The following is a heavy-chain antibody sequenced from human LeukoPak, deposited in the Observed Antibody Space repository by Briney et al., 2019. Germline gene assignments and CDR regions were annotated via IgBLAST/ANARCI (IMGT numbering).Heavy chain of an antibody. J-gene: IGHJ4*02. CDR2: ISGSGGST. CDR1: GFAFSSYA. Sequence: GGSLRRSCAASGFAFSSYAMSWVRQAPGKGLEWVSAISGSGGSTYYADSVKGRFTISRDNSKNTLYLQMNSLRAEDTAVYYCAKGFRAGSYFDYWGQGTLVTVS. CDR3: AKGFRAGSYFDY. V-gene: IGHV3-23*01.